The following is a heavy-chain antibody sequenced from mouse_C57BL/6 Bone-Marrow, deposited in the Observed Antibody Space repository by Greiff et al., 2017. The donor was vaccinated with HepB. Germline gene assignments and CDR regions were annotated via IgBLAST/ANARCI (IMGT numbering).Heavy chain of an antibody. CDR3: ARPPTTVVAEDAMDY. V-gene: IGHV1-9*01. Sequence: QVQLQQSGAELMKPGASVKLSCKATGYTFTGYWIEWVKQRPGHGLEWIGEILPGSGSTNYNEKFKGKATFTADTSSNTAYMQLSSLTTEDSASYYCARPPTTVVAEDAMDYWGQGTAVTVSS. CDR1: GYTFTGYW. D-gene: IGHD1-1*01. CDR2: ILPGSGST. J-gene: IGHJ4*01.